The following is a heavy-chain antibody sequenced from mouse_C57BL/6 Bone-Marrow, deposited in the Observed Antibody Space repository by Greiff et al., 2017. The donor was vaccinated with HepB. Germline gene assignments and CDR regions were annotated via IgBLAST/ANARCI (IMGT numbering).Heavy chain of an antibody. CDR2: IHPNSGST. J-gene: IGHJ3*01. Sequence: QVQLQQPGAELVKPGASVKLSCKASDYTFTSYWMHWVKQRPGQGLEWIGMIHPNSGSTNYNEKFKSKATLTVDKSSSTAYMQLSSLTSEDSAVYYCARAGWLTAWFAYWGQGTLVTVSA. V-gene: IGHV1-64*01. CDR1: DYTFTSYW. CDR3: ARAGWLTAWFAY. D-gene: IGHD2-3*01.